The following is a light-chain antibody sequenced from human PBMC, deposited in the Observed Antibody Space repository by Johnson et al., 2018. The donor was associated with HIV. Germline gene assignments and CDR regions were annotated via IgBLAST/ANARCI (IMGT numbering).Light chain of an antibody. CDR1: SSNIGNNY. CDR3: GAWDSSLSAYV. V-gene: IGLV1-51*01. Sequence: QSVLTQPPSVSAAPGQKVTISCSGSSSNIGNNYVSWYQQLPGTAPKLLIYDNSKRPSGIPDRFSGSKSGTSATLAITGLQPGDEADYYCGAWDSSLSAYVFGTGTQVTV. J-gene: IGLJ1*01. CDR2: DNS.